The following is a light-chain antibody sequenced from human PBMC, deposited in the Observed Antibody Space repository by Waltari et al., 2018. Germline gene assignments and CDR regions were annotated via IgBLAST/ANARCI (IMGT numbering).Light chain of an antibody. J-gene: IGKJ3*01. V-gene: IGKV3-11*01. Sequence: EVVLTQSPATLSLSPGERATPSCRASQSVRSFLAWYQQNPGQAPRLLIYDASNRATGIPARFSGSGSGTDFTLTISSLEPEDFAVYYCQQRSNVLFAFGPGTKVDFK. CDR3: QQRSNVLFA. CDR1: QSVRSF. CDR2: DAS.